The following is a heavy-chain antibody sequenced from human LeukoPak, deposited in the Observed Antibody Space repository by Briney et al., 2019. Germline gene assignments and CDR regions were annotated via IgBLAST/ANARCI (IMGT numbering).Heavy chain of an antibody. CDR3: ARGHYGLDV. V-gene: IGHV3-11*01. J-gene: IGHJ6*02. Sequence: GGSLRLSCAGSGFTFSDHYISWLRQAPGKGLEWVSYIFSGASTIYYSDSVKGRFTMSRDNAKNSLYLQMNSLRAADTAVYYCARGHYGLDVWGQGTTVIVSS. CDR1: GFTFSDHY. CDR2: IFSGASTI.